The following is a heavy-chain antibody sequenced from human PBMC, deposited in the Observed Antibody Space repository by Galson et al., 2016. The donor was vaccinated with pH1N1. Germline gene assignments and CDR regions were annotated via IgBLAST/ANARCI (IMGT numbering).Heavy chain of an antibody. Sequence: SVKVSCKASGYIFTSYYIHWVRQAPGQGLEWLGVIDPRGGTTYAQKFHGSVTMTSDTSTNTVSLELSSLKSDDTAVYFCARDPARQHDSWGQGTLVTASS. CDR3: ARDPARQHDS. CDR2: IDPRGGT. CDR1: GYIFTSYY. J-gene: IGHJ4*02. V-gene: IGHV1-46*01.